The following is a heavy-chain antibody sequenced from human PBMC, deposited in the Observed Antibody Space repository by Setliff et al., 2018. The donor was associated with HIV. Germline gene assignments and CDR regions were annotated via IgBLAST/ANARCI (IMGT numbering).Heavy chain of an antibody. CDR2: IYHSGST. D-gene: IGHD3-22*01. CDR1: GYSISSGYY. CDR3: ARRVGSYYDSRGGV. J-gene: IGHJ4*02. Sequence: NPSETLSLTCAVSGYSISSGYYWGWIRQPPGKGLEWIGSIYHSGSTYYNPSLKSRVTISVDTSKNQFSLKLSSVTAADTAVYYCARRVGSYYDSRGGVWGQGTLVTVSS. V-gene: IGHV4-38-2*01.